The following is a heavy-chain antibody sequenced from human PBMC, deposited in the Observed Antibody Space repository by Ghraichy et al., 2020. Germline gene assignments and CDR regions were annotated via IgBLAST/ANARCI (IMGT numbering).Heavy chain of an antibody. Sequence: GGSLRLSCAASGFTFSNAWMSWVRQAPGKGLEWVGRIKSKTDGGTTDYAAPVKGRFTISRDDSKNTLYLQMNSLKTEDTAVYYCTTAVHCSGGSCYSGSSRDDDYWGQGTLVTVSS. V-gene: IGHV3-15*01. CDR1: GFTFSNAW. CDR2: IKSKTDGGTT. J-gene: IGHJ4*02. CDR3: TTAVHCSGGSCYSGSSRDDDY. D-gene: IGHD2-15*01.